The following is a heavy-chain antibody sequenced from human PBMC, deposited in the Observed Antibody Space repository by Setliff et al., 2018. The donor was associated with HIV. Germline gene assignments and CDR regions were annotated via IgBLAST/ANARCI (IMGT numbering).Heavy chain of an antibody. CDR1: GYSISNGYY. CDR2: IYHSGNA. Sequence: PSETLSLTCAVSGYSISNGYYWGWIRRPPGKGLEWIGNIYHSGNAYFHPSPKSRVTISVDTSKNQFSLNLTSVTAADTAVYYCARFMRGIIIRDYYYGMDVWGQGTTVTVSS. D-gene: IGHD3-10*01. J-gene: IGHJ6*02. V-gene: IGHV4-38-2*01. CDR3: ARFMRGIIIRDYYYGMDV.